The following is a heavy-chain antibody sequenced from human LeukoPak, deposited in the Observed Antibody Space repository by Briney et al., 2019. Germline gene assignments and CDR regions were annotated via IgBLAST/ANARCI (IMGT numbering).Heavy chain of an antibody. CDR3: AKAPVTSCRGAYCYPFDS. CDR2: ISDSGGST. CDR1: GFTVSSNY. Sequence: GGSLRLSCAASGFTVSSNYMSWVRQAPGKGLEWVSAISDSGGSTYYADSVRGRFTISRDNSKNTLYLQMNSLRAEDAAVYFCAKAPVTSCRGAYCYPFDSWGQGTLVTVSS. J-gene: IGHJ4*02. V-gene: IGHV3-23*01. D-gene: IGHD2-21*01.